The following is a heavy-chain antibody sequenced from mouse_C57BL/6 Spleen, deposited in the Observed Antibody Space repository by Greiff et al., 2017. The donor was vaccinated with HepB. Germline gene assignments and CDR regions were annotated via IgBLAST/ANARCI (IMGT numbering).Heavy chain of an antibody. D-gene: IGHD2-4*01. CDR3: TRVGYDYDGVDY. V-gene: IGHV5-9-1*02. CDR1: GFTFSSYA. Sequence: EVKVVESGEGLVKPGGSLKLSCAASGFTFSSYAMSWVRQTPEKRLEWVAYISSGGDYIYYADTVKGRFTISRDNARNTLYLQMSSLKSEDTAMYYCTRVGYDYDGVDYWGQGTTLTVSS. CDR2: ISSGGDYI. J-gene: IGHJ2*01.